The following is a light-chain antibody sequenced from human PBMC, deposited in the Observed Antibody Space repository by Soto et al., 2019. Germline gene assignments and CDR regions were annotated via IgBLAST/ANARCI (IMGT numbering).Light chain of an antibody. V-gene: IGKV1-17*01. J-gene: IGKJ2*01. CDR3: IHHNSFPYT. CDR2: AAS. CDR1: QGIRND. Sequence: DIQMTQSQSSLSAAVGVRVTITCRASQGIRNDLGWYQQQPGKAPKRLIFAASTLQSGVPSRFIGSVSGTDFTLTSSSLQPEDFAANYCIHHNSFPYTVGEGTKLEIK.